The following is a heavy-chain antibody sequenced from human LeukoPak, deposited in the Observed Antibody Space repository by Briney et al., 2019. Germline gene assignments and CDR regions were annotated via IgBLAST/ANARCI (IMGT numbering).Heavy chain of an antibody. CDR1: GFTFSTYW. J-gene: IGHJ4*02. CDR2: INPEGTTA. D-gene: IGHD2-21*02. V-gene: IGHV3-74*01. Sequence: PGGSLRLSCAASGFTFSTYWMHWVRQAPGKGLVWVSVINPEGTTATYADSVKGRFTISRDNAKNTLYLRMDSLRAEDTAIYYCVFFYTALKIPYWGQGGLVTVSS. CDR3: VFFYTALKIPY.